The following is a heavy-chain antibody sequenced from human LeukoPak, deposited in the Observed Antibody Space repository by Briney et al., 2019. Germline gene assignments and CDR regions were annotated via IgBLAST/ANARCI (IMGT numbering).Heavy chain of an antibody. CDR1: GGSISSSSYY. Sequence: PSETLSLTCTVSGGSISSSSYYWGWIRQPPGKGLEWIGSIYYSGSTYYNPSLRSRVAISIDTSRNQLSLRLSSVTAADTALYYCARLRGDYDTSGHYVPGQYYFDYWGQGSLVTVSS. CDR3: ARLRGDYDTSGHYVPGQYYFDY. D-gene: IGHD3-22*01. V-gene: IGHV4-39*07. CDR2: IYYSGST. J-gene: IGHJ4*02.